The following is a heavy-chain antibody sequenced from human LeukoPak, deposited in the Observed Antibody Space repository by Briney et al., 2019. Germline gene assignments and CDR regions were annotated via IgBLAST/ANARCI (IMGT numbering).Heavy chain of an antibody. CDR3: ARRGVDSSGYRDAFDI. D-gene: IGHD3-22*01. J-gene: IGHJ3*02. CDR2: VYYSGTT. CDR1: GGSISLSYYY. V-gene: IGHV4-39*07. Sequence: SETLSLTCSVSGGSISLSYYYWGWIRQPPGKALEWIGSVYYSGTTSYNPSLKSRVTISVDMSKNHFSLRLSSVTAADTAMYYCARRGVDSSGYRDAFDIWGQGTMVTVSS.